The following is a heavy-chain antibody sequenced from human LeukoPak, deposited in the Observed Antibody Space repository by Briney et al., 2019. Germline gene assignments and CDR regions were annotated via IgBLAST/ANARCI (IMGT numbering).Heavy chain of an antibody. CDR2: IKQDGSEK. J-gene: IGHJ4*02. Sequence: GGSLRLSCAASGFTFRSYWMSWVRQAPGKGLEWVANIKQDGSEKYYVDSVKGRFTISRDDAKNSLYLQMNSLRAEDTAVYYCARARIAVAGTCSDYWGQGTLVTVSS. D-gene: IGHD6-19*01. CDR1: GFTFRSYW. CDR3: ARARIAVAGTCSDY. V-gene: IGHV3-7*04.